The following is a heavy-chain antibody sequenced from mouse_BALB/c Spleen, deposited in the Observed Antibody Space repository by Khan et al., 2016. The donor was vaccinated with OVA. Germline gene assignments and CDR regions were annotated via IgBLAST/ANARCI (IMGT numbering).Heavy chain of an antibody. J-gene: IGHJ3*01. CDR1: GYSITSEYA. V-gene: IGHV3-2*02. Sequence: EVQLVESGPGLVKPSQSLSLTCTVTGYSITSEYAWNWIRQFPGNKLEWMGYINYSGKTRFNPSLKSRTPITRNTSKNQFFLQLNSVTTEDTATYYCARKDYYDYDPFPYWGQGTLVTVSA. D-gene: IGHD2-4*01. CDR3: ARKDYYDYDPFPY. CDR2: INYSGKT.